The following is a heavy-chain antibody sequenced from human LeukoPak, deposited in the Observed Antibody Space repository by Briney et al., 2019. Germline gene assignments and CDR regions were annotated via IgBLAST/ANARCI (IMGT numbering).Heavy chain of an antibody. J-gene: IGHJ4*02. D-gene: IGHD2/OR15-2a*01. CDR2: IFYSGST. CDR3: ATYFGSQYYSNSRFDY. CDR1: GGSFSSSSFY. Sequence: PSETLSLTCTVSGGSFSSSSFYWGWIRQPPGKGLEWIGNIFYSGSTYYNPSLKSRVTISVGTSKNQFSLNLTPVTAADTAVYYCATYFGSQYYSNSRFDYWGQGTLVTVSS. V-gene: IGHV4-39*01.